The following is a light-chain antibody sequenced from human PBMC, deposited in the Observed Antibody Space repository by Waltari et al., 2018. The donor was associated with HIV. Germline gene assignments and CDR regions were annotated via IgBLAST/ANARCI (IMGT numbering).Light chain of an antibody. V-gene: IGKV1-39*01. CDR2: AAS. CDR3: LQIYRTPLT. CDR1: QDISMF. J-gene: IGKJ3*01. Sequence: IQMTQSPSSLSASVGDTVTITCRASQDISMFLSWYQQKPGEAPKLLIHAASSLPTGVPARFRGRGSGTEFTLTISGLQPEDFATYFCLQIYRTPLTFGPGTKLDMK.